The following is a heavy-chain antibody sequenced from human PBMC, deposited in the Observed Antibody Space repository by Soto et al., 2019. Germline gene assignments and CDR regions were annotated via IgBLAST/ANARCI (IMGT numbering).Heavy chain of an antibody. Sequence: XGSLKLSCAASGVTFSSYGMHWVRQAPGKGLDWVAVIWYDGSNKYYADSVKGRFTISRDNSKNTLYLQMNSLRAEDTAVYYCARGDLTTRTSAFDIWGQGTMVTVSS. CDR3: ARGDLTTRTSAFDI. J-gene: IGHJ3*02. D-gene: IGHD4-17*01. CDR1: GVTFSSYG. CDR2: IWYDGSNK. V-gene: IGHV3-33*01.